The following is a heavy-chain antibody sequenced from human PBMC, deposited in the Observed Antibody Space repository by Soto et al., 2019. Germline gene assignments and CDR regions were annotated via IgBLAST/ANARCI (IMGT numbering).Heavy chain of an antibody. Sequence: GGSLRLSCAASGFTFSDYYMSWIREVPGKGLEWISYISGSSSHINSADSLKGRFTISRDNPNNSLFLQMDSLRVEDTAIYYCARRLSGHFDYWSQGTLVTVSS. CDR3: ARRLSGHFDY. CDR1: GFTFSDYY. D-gene: IGHD1-1*01. CDR2: ISGSSSHI. J-gene: IGHJ4*02. V-gene: IGHV3-11*03.